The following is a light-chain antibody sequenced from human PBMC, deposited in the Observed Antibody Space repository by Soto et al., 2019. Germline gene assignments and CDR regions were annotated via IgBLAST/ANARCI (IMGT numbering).Light chain of an antibody. CDR1: QSVSSN. J-gene: IGKJ5*01. V-gene: IGKV3-15*01. CDR2: GAS. Sequence: EIVMTQSPATLSVSPGDTATLSCRASQSVSSNLAWYQQKPCQAPRLLIYGASTRAAGFPASFSGGGSGTEFTLTISSLQSEDFAVYYCQQYNDWPPLTFGQGTRLEIK. CDR3: QQYNDWPPLT.